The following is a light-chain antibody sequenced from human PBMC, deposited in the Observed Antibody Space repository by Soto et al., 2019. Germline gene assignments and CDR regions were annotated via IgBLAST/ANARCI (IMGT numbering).Light chain of an antibody. CDR2: GDS. CDR3: LQDINYPWT. V-gene: IGKV1-6*01. CDR1: QGIGNA. Sequence: IHWPQSRSWFSASVGARVTISCQASQGIGNALGWYQQKPGKPPKVLIYGDSNLQSGVPPRFSGSGSGTDFTLAISSLQPEDAATYYCLQDINYPWTPGQGAKVDI. J-gene: IGKJ1*01.